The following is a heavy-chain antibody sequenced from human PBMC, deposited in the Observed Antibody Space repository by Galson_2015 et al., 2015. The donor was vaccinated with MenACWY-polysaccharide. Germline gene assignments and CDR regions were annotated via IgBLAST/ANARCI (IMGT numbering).Heavy chain of an antibody. D-gene: IGHD4-17*01. Sequence: SLRLSCAASGFSFESFWMSWVRQVPGKGLQEVAQINLDGSVKTYADSVRGRFTISRDNAEKSLSLQMSSLRADDTAVYYRARDPAYGAFDVWGQGTMLLVSS. J-gene: IGHJ3*01. CDR2: INLDGSVK. CDR3: ARDPAYGAFDV. CDR1: GFSFESFW. V-gene: IGHV3-7*03.